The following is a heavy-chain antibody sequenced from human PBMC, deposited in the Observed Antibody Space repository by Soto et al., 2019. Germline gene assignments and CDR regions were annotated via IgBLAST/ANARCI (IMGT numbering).Heavy chain of an antibody. Sequence: SETLSLTCTISGGSISSSSYYWGWIRQPPGKGLEWIGSIYYSGSTYYNPSLKSRVTISVDTSKNQFSLKLSSVTAADTAVYYCAIASYDSSGYYLDYYYGMDVWGQGTTVTVS. CDR2: IYYSGST. J-gene: IGHJ6*02. CDR1: GGSISSSSYY. V-gene: IGHV4-39*01. CDR3: AIASYDSSGYYLDYYYGMDV. D-gene: IGHD3-22*01.